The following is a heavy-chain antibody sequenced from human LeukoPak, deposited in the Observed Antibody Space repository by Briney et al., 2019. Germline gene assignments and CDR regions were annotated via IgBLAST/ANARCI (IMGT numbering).Heavy chain of an antibody. CDR3: ARYYYGSGKEPEDAFDI. CDR2: IRFDGSNK. J-gene: IGHJ3*02. D-gene: IGHD3-10*01. V-gene: IGHV3-30*02. Sequence: GGSLRLSCVASGFTLSSSGMHWVRQAPGKGLEWVAFIRFDGSNKYYADSVKGRFTISRDNAKNSLYLQMNSLRAEDTAVYYCARYYYGSGKEPEDAFDIWGQGTMVTVSS. CDR1: GFTLSSSG.